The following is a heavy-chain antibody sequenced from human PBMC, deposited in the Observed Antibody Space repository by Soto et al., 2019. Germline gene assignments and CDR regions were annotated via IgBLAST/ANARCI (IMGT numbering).Heavy chain of an antibody. D-gene: IGHD1-1*01. J-gene: IGHJ4*02. V-gene: IGHV3-21*06. CDR2: LGVSDDR. CDR3: ARLRGIPEIAPLEEDH. CDR1: GFTLSLYT. Sequence: GGSLRLSCAASGFTLSLYTINWVRQAPGKGLEWVSSLGVSDDRFYADSVKGRFTISRDNAKNTLYLEMHGLRGEDTAVYYCARLRGIPEIAPLEEDHWGQGTLVTVPS.